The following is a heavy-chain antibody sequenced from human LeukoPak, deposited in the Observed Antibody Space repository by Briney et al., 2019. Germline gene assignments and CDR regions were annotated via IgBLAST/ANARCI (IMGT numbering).Heavy chain of an antibody. V-gene: IGHV4-30-4*01. CDR3: ARDPTGTTGGGWFDS. Sequence: KASETLSLTCTVSGGSIISGDDYWSWIRQPPGKGLEWIGFIHYSGITYYNPSLKSRLIISVDSSKNQFSLNLNSVTAADTAVYYCARDPTGTTGGGWFDSWGQGTLVTVSS. J-gene: IGHJ5*01. CDR2: IHYSGIT. CDR1: GGSIISGDDY. D-gene: IGHD4-17*01.